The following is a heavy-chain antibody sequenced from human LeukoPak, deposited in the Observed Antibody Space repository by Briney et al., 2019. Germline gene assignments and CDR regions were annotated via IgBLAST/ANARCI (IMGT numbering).Heavy chain of an antibody. D-gene: IGHD3-10*01. CDR3: AKDPYGSGSTNWFDP. J-gene: IGHJ5*02. V-gene: IGHV3-23*01. Sequence: GGSLRLSCAAAGFTFSSYAMNWVRQAPGKGLELVSKISGSGGRIYYADSVKGRFTISRDNSKNTVYLQMNSLRAEDTAVYYCAKDPYGSGSTNWFDPWGQGTLVTVSS. CDR2: ISGSGGRI. CDR1: GFTFSSYA.